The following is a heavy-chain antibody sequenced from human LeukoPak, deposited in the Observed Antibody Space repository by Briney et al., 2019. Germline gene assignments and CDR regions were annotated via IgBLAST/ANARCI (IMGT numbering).Heavy chain of an antibody. CDR2: IYYSGST. CDR1: GGSISSGGYY. Sequence: PSETLSLTCTVSGGSISSGGYYWSWIRQHPGKGLEWIGYIYYSGSTYYNSSLKSRVTISVDTSKNQFSLKLSSVTAADTAVYYCARAPRSYDILTGYGGGYYFDYWGQGTLVTVSS. D-gene: IGHD3-9*01. J-gene: IGHJ4*02. V-gene: IGHV4-31*03. CDR3: ARAPRSYDILTGYGGGYYFDY.